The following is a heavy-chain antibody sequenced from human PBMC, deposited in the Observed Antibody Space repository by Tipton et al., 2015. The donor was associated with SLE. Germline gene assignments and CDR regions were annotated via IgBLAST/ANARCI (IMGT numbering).Heavy chain of an antibody. J-gene: IGHJ3*01. CDR1: RYSISSGYY. D-gene: IGHD5-24*01. Sequence: TLSLTCIVSRYSISSGYYWGWMRQAPGKELEWIGSFYHSGNTYYNPSLTSRVTISADTSKNQFSLRLTSVTAADTALYYCGRARVGMGYGFDVWGQGTMVTVSS. V-gene: IGHV4-38-2*02. CDR3: GRARVGMGYGFDV. CDR2: FYHSGNT.